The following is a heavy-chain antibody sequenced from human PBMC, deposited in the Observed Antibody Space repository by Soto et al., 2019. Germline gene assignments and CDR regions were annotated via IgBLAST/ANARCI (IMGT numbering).Heavy chain of an antibody. CDR2: ISGSGGST. V-gene: IGHV3-23*01. CDR1: GFTFSSYA. J-gene: IGHJ4*02. Sequence: EVQLLESGGGLVQPGGSLRLSCAASGFTFSSYAMSWVRQAPGKGLEWVSAISGSGGSTYYADSVKGQFTISRDNSTNTLYRQMNSLRAEDTDVYYCASEGFYGPFDFWGQGTLVTVSS. CDR3: ASEGFYGPFDF. D-gene: IGHD4-17*01.